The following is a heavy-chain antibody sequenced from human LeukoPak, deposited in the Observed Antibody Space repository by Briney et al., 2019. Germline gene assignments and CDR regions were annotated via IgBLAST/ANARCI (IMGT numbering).Heavy chain of an antibody. D-gene: IGHD2/OR15-2a*01. CDR1: GFTFSSYS. CDR2: ISSSSSYI. CDR3: ARDGTFKLWVNWFDP. Sequence: PGGSLRLSCAASGFTFSSYSMNWVRQAPGKGLEWVSSISSSSSYIYYADSVKGRFTISRDNAKNSLYLQMNSLRAVDTAVYYCARDGTFKLWVNWFDPWGQGTLVTVSS. V-gene: IGHV3-21*01. J-gene: IGHJ5*02.